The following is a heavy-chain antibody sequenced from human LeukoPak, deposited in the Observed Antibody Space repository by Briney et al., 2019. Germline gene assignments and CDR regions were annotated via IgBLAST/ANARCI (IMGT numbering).Heavy chain of an antibody. V-gene: IGHV4-34*01. J-gene: IGHJ4*02. CDR3: ARGGDQYGVDFDY. D-gene: IGHD4-17*01. Sequence: SQTLSLTCAVYGGSFSGYYWSWVSQPPGKWLEWIGEINHSGSTNYNPSLKSRVTISVDTSKNQFSLKLSSVTAADTAVYYYARGGDQYGVDFDYWGQGTLVTVSS. CDR2: INHSGST. CDR1: GGSFSGYY.